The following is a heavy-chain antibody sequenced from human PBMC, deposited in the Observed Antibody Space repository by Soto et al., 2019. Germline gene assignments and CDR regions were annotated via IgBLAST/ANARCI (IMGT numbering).Heavy chain of an antibody. J-gene: IGHJ6*02. D-gene: IGHD6-13*01. V-gene: IGHV3-15*07. CDR2: IKSKTDCGTT. Sequence: GGSLRLSCAASGFTFSNAWMNWVRQAPGKGLEWVGRIKSKTDCGTTDYAAPVKGKFTISRDDSKNTLYLQMNSLKTEDTAVYYCTTDPALSIAAYYYYYGMDVWGQGTTVTVSS. CDR3: TTDPALSIAAYYYYYGMDV. CDR1: GFTFSNAW.